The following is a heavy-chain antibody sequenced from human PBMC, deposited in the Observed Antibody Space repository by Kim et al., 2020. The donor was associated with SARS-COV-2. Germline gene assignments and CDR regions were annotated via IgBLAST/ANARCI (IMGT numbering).Heavy chain of an antibody. CDR2: ISGSGGST. J-gene: IGHJ4*02. CDR1: GFTFSSYA. CDR3: AKGGGSGWYDSRTFDC. V-gene: IGHV3-23*01. Sequence: GGSLRLSCAASGFTFSSYAMTWVRQAPGKGLEWVSVISGSGGSTYYADSVKGRFTISRDNSKNTVDLQMNSLRAEDTAVYYCAKGGGSGWYDSRTFDCWGQGSLVTVSS. D-gene: IGHD6-19*01.